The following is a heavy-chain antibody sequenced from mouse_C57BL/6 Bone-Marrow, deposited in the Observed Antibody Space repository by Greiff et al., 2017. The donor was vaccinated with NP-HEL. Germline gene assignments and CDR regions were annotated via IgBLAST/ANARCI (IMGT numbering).Heavy chain of an antibody. V-gene: IGHV1-9*01. J-gene: IGHJ3*01. CDR2: ILPGSGST. D-gene: IGHD2-3*01. CDR3: AGPIYDGYWAY. CDR1: GYTFTGYW. Sequence: QVQLQQPGAELVKPGASVKLSCKASGYTFTGYWIEWVKQRPGHGLEWIGEILPGSGSTNYNEKFKGKATFTADTSSNTAYMQLSSLTTEDSAIYYCAGPIYDGYWAYWGQGTLVTVSA.